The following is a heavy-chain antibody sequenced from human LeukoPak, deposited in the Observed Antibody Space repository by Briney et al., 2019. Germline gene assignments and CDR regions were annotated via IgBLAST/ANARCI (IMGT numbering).Heavy chain of an antibody. Sequence: GSLRLSCAASGFTFSSYEMNWVRQPPGKGLEWIGEINHSGSTNYNPSLKSRVTISVDTSKNQFSLKLSSVTAADTAVYYCARGGSITMIVVVNTNAFDIWGQGTMVTVSS. D-gene: IGHD3-22*01. CDR2: INHSGST. V-gene: IGHV4-34*01. CDR1: GFTFSSYE. J-gene: IGHJ3*02. CDR3: ARGGSITMIVVVNTNAFDI.